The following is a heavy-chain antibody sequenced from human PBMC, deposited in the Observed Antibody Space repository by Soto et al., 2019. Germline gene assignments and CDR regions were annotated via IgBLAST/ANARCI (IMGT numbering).Heavy chain of an antibody. CDR3: AAKVINYFYNHTDD. CDR2: IYPADADT. CDR1: GYSFTNYW. J-gene: IGHJ6*02. V-gene: IGHV5-51*01. Sequence: EVQLVQSGAEVKKPGESLRISCKASGYSFTNYWICWLRQMHGTGLEWMGIIYPADADTNYSPSFQGQVTISAANSISSAYLQWTSMKASETARYYCAAKVINYFYNHTDDWHQGTTVTVSS.